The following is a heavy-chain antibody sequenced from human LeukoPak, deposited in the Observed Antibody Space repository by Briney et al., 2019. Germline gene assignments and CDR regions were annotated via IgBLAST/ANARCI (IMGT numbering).Heavy chain of an antibody. CDR1: GFNFVNYA. V-gene: IGHV3-30*04. CDR2: ISYDGSFQ. J-gene: IGHJ4*02. CDR3: ARTRSSGYYYALDY. D-gene: IGHD3-22*01. Sequence: PGGSLRLSCAASGFNFVNYAMHWVRQAPGKGLDWVALISYDGSFQSYADSVKGRFTISRDNSKNTLYLQMNSLRAEDTAVYYCARTRSSGYYYALDYWGQGTLVTVSS.